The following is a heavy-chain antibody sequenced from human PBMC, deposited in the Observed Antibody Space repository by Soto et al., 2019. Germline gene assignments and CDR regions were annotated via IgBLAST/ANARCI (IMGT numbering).Heavy chain of an antibody. CDR3: ARVRSEGSGTYFFDY. D-gene: IGHD3-10*01. CDR2: IYHSGST. J-gene: IGHJ4*02. Sequence: SETLSLTCAVSGGSISSGGYSWSWIRQPPGKGLEWIGYIYHSGSTYYNPSLKSRVTISVDRSKNQFSLKLSPVTAADTAVYYCARVRSEGSGTYFFDYWGQGTLVTVSS. CDR1: GGSISSGGYS. V-gene: IGHV4-30-2*01.